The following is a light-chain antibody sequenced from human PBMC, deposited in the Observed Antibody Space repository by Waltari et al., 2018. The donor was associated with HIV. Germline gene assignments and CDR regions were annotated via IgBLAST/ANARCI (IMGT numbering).Light chain of an antibody. CDR1: SSAVGGYNY. V-gene: IGLV2-8*01. CDR2: EVS. CDR3: SSYAGSNNFVV. Sequence: QSALTQPPSASGSPGQSVTISCTGTSSAVGGYNYVSWYQQHPGKAPKLMFYEVSKRPSGVPDRFAGSKSGNTASLTVSGLQAEDEADYYCSSYAGSNNFVVFGGGTKLTVL. J-gene: IGLJ2*01.